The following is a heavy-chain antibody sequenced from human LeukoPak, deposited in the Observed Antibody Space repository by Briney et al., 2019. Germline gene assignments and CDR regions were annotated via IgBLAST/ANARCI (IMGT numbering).Heavy chain of an antibody. Sequence: GGSLRLSCAASGFTFSSYEMNWVRQAPGKGLEWVSYISSSGSTIYYADSVKGRFTISRDNAKNSLYLQMNSLGAEDTAVYYCARRATKPYYYGMDVWGQGTTVTVSS. CDR2: ISSSGSTI. CDR3: ARRATKPYYYGMDV. D-gene: IGHD1-26*01. V-gene: IGHV3-48*03. CDR1: GFTFSSYE. J-gene: IGHJ6*02.